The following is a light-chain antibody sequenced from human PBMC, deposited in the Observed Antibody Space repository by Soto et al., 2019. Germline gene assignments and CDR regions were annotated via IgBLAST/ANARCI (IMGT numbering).Light chain of an antibody. CDR2: GAS. V-gene: IGKV3-15*01. J-gene: IGKJ1*01. Sequence: IGMRQSPATLSVSPGERATLSCRASQSVSSNLAWYQRRPGQAPRLLIYGASTRATGIPARFSGSGSGTEFTLTISSLQSEDFAVYYCQQYTNWPPWTFGQGTKGDIK. CDR1: QSVSSN. CDR3: QQYTNWPPWT.